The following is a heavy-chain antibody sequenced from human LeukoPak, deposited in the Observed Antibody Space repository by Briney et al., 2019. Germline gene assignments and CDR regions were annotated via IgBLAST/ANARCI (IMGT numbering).Heavy chain of an antibody. D-gene: IGHD3-22*01. Sequence: GGALRLSCAASGFTFSSYSMNWVRQAPGKGVEWVSSISSSSSYIYYSDSVKGRFTISRDNAKNSLYLQMNSLRAEDTAVYYCASQGGSSGYPYYWGQGTLVTVSS. CDR1: GFTFSSYS. J-gene: IGHJ4*02. CDR3: ASQGGSSGYPYY. CDR2: ISSSSSYI. V-gene: IGHV3-21*01.